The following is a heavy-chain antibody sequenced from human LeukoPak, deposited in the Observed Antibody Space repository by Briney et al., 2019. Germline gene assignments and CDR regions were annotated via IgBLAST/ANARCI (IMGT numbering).Heavy chain of an antibody. CDR3: ARGAVGIVVVPAAMSNYGMDV. Sequence: ASVKVSCKASGYTFTSYGISWVRQAPGQGLEWMGWISAYNGNTNYAQKLQGRVTMTTDTSTSTAYMKLRSLRSDDTAVYYCARGAVGIVVVPAAMSNYGMDVWGQGTTVTVSS. V-gene: IGHV1-18*01. CDR2: ISAYNGNT. CDR1: GYTFTSYG. J-gene: IGHJ6*02. D-gene: IGHD2-2*01.